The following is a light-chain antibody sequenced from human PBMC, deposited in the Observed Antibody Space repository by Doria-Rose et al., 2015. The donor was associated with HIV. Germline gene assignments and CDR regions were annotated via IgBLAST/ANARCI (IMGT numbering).Light chain of an antibody. Sequence: TLSPSSLSASIGDRVTITCRASQTVSTYLNWFQQEPGKAPKLLIYAASRLQSGVPSRFSGSGSGTDFTLTISGLQPGDFATYYCQQTYSSPPWTFGQGTKVEMK. CDR2: AAS. V-gene: IGKV1-39*01. CDR1: QTVSTY. J-gene: IGKJ1*01. CDR3: QQTYSSPPWT.